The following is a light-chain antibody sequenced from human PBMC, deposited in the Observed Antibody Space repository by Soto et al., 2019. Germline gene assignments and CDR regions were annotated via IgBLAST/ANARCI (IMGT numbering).Light chain of an antibody. Sequence: QSALTQPAFVSGSPGQSITISCSGGSSDVGNYNRVSWYRQHPGKAPQLIVYEVKNRPSGVSNRFSGSKSGNTASLTISGLQAEDEADYFCSSLTTSDTWVIGGGTKVTVL. V-gene: IGLV2-14*02. J-gene: IGLJ3*02. CDR3: SSLTTSDTWV. CDR1: SSDVGNYNR. CDR2: EVK.